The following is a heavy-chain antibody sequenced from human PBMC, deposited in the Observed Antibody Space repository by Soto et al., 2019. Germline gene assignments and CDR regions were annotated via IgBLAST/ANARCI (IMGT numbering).Heavy chain of an antibody. CDR3: AKDKSRHDFWSGLRFNWLDP. CDR1: GFTFSGYA. V-gene: IGHV3-23*01. CDR2: ISGSGGST. J-gene: IGHJ5*02. D-gene: IGHD3-3*01. Sequence: PGGSLRLSCAASGFTFSGYAISWVRQAPGKGLEWVSAISGSGGSTYYADSVKGRFTISRDNSKNTLYLQMNSLRAEDTAVYYCAKDKSRHDFWSGLRFNWLDPWGQGTLVTVSS.